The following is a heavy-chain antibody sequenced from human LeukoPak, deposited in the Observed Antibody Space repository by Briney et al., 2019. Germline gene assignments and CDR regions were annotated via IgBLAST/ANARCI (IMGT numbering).Heavy chain of an antibody. Sequence: GGSLRLSCAASGFTFSYYWMGWVRQAPGKGLEWVSSISSSSSYIYYADSVRGRFTISRDNAKNSLYLQMNSLRDEDTAAYYCARSYGGVDSWGQGTLVTVSS. D-gene: IGHD4-23*01. J-gene: IGHJ4*02. CDR1: GFTFSYYW. CDR2: ISSSSSYI. V-gene: IGHV3-21*01. CDR3: ARSYGGVDS.